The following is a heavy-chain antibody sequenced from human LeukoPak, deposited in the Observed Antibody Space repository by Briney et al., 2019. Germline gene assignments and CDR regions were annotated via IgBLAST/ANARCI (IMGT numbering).Heavy chain of an antibody. D-gene: IGHD2-8*01. Sequence: PGGSLRLSCAASGFTFRSYGLSWFRQAPGKGLEWVSYISSAGGNINYADSVKGRFIISRDNGKNSLYLQMNSLRAEDTAVYYCAIWMGNNGDFTGPLDYWDQGPLVTASS. CDR2: ISSAGGNI. J-gene: IGHJ4*02. CDR1: GFTFRSYG. V-gene: IGHV3-48*01. CDR3: AIWMGNNGDFTGPLDY.